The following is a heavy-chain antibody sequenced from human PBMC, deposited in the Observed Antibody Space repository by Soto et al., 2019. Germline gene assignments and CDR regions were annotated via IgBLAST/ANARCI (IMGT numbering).Heavy chain of an antibody. D-gene: IGHD6-19*01. CDR2: FDPEDGET. CDR3: ARDEGSSGWYSCDY. J-gene: IGHJ4*02. CDR1: GYTLTELS. Sequence: ASVTVSCKVSGYTLTELSMHWVRQAPRTGLEWMGGFDPEDGETIYAQKLQGRVTMTTDTSTSTAYMELRSLRSDDTAVYYCARDEGSSGWYSCDYWGQGTLLTVSS. V-gene: IGHV1-24*01.